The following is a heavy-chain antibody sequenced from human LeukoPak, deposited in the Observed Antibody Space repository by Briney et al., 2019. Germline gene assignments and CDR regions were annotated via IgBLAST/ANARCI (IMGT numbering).Heavy chain of an antibody. CDR1: GFTLNRHS. J-gene: IGHJ5*02. V-gene: IGHV3-48*04. CDR2: ISSASRTI. Sequence: GGSLRLSCVGSGFTLNRHSMNWVRQAPGKGPEWISYISSASRTIFYADSVKGRFTISRDNAKNSLYLQMNSLRAEDTAVYYCASGPRPWGQGTLVTVSS. CDR3: ASGPRP.